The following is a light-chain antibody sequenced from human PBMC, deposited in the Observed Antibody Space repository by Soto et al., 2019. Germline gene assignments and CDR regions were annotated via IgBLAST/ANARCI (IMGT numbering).Light chain of an antibody. CDR3: HQYGESPPT. CDR1: QNVRKY. V-gene: IGKV3-20*01. J-gene: IGKJ4*01. CDR2: GAG. Sequence: EVVLTQSPGTLSLSPGERVTVSCRASQNVRKYVAWYQQKPGQAPRLVIYGAGTRGTGVPDRFSGSGSGTDFTLTITSLESDDSAVYYCHQYGESPPTFGGGTKVEI.